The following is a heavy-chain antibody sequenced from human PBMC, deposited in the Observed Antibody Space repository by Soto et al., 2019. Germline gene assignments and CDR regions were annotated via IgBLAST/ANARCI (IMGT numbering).Heavy chain of an antibody. D-gene: IGHD3-3*01. J-gene: IGHJ3*02. V-gene: IGHV4-59*01. CDR3: ARPVRFLEWFDAFDI. Sequence: PSETLSLTCTVSGDSISNYHWSWIRQPPGKGLEWIGYIYYSASTNYNPSLKSRVTMSVDMSLNQFSLKLSSVTAADTAVYYCARPVRFLEWFDAFDIWGQGTMVTVSS. CDR2: IYYSAST. CDR1: GDSISNYH.